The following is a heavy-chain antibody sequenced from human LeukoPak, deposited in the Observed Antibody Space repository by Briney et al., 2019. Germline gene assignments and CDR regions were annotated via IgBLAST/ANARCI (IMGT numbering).Heavy chain of an antibody. D-gene: IGHD2-2*01. V-gene: IGHV1-46*01. CDR3: ARDIVVVPAALDY. CDR1: GYTFTSYY. CDR2: INPSGGST. J-gene: IGHJ4*03. Sequence: ASVKVSCKASGYTFTSYYMHWVRQAPGQELEGMGIINPSGGSTSYAQKFQGRVTMIRDTSTSAVYMEVSSLRSEDTAVYYCARDIVVVPAALDYWGQGTTVTVSS.